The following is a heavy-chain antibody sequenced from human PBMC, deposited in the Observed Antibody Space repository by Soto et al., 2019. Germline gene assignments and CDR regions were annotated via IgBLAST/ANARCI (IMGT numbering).Heavy chain of an antibody. V-gene: IGHV1-8*01. CDR2: MNPNSGNT. Sequence: QVQLVQSGAEGKKPGASVKVSCKASGYTFTSYDINWVRQATGQGLEWMGWMNPNSGNTGYAQKFQGRVTMTRNTSISTAYMELRSLRSEDTAVYYCARGHYDILTGYPRMDVWGQGTTVTVSS. CDR3: ARGHYDILTGYPRMDV. D-gene: IGHD3-9*01. J-gene: IGHJ6*02. CDR1: GYTFTSYD.